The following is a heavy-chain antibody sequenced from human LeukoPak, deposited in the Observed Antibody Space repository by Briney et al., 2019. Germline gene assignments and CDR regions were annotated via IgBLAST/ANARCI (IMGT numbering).Heavy chain of an antibody. D-gene: IGHD3-10*01. Sequence: SETLSLTCSVSGGSIRSGTDYWSWVRQPAGKGLEWIGRIYMSGSTDYNPSFKSRVTMSVDTSKNQLSLKLRSVTAADTAVYYCARGRGSSGWFDYWGQGTLVTVSS. J-gene: IGHJ4*02. CDR3: ARGRGSSGWFDY. CDR1: GGSIRSGTDY. CDR2: IYMSGST. V-gene: IGHV4-61*02.